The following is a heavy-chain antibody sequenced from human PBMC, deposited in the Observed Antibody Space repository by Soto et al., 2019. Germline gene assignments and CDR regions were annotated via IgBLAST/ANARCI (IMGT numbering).Heavy chain of an antibody. Sequence: QVQLVQSGAEEKKPGASVKVSCKASGYTFTSYAMHWVRQAPGQRLEWMGWINAGNVNTKYSQKFQGRVTITRDTAASTGYMELGSLRSEDTAVYYCATTRTDYYYYYGMDVWGQGTTVTVSS. V-gene: IGHV1-3*05. CDR1: GYTFTSYA. CDR3: ATTRTDYYYYYGMDV. CDR2: INAGNVNT. J-gene: IGHJ6*02. D-gene: IGHD1-1*01.